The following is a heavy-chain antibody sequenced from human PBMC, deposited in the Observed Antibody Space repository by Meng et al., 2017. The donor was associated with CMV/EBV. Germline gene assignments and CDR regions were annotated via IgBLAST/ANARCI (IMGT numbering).Heavy chain of an antibody. D-gene: IGHD3-3*01. CDR2: ISSSSSYI. CDR3: ARDQYDFWSGYFPSDGMDV. Sequence: GGSLRLSCAASGFTFSSYSMNWVRQAPGKGLEWVSSISSSSSYIYYADSVKGRFTISRDNAKNSLYLQMNSPRAEDTAVYYCARDQYDFWSGYFPSDGMDVWGQGTTVTVSS. V-gene: IGHV3-21*01. CDR1: GFTFSSYS. J-gene: IGHJ6*02.